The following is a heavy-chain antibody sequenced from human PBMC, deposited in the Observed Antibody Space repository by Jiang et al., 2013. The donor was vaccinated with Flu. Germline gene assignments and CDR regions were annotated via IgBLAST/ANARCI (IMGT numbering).Heavy chain of an antibody. J-gene: IGHJ6*02. Sequence: VQLLESGGGLVKPGGSLRLSCAASGFTFSNAWMNWVRQAPGKGLEWVGRIKSKTDGGTTDYAAPVKGRFTISRDDSKNTLYLQMNSLKTEDTAVYYCTTGPLGYYYGMDVWGQGTTVTVSS. CDR3: TTGPLGYYYGMDV. V-gene: IGHV3-15*07. CDR1: GFTFSNAW. CDR2: IKSKTDGGTT. D-gene: IGHD1-14*01.